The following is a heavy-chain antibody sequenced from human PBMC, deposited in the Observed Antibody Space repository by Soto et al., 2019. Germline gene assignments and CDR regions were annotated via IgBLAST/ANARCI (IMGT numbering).Heavy chain of an antibody. CDR2: ISPMFGAA. V-gene: IGHV1-69*19. Sequence: QVQLVQSGAEMKKPGSSVKVSCQSSGGTFNTYAMNWVRQAPGQGPEWMGDISPMFGAANYAPKFQGRVTVTADVSTCTSYMQLSSLTSEDTALYVCAREVQVHAPAFVYWGQGTLVPVSS. J-gene: IGHJ4*02. D-gene: IGHD3-10*01. CDR1: GGTFNTYA. CDR3: AREVQVHAPAFVY.